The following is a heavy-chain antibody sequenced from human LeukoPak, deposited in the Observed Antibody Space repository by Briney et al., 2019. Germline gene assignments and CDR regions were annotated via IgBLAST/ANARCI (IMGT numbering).Heavy chain of an antibody. CDR3: ARDYSSPNRGYFDY. Sequence: PGGSLRLSCAASGFTFSGSAMHWVRQAPGKGLEWVAVISYDGSNKYYADSVKGRFTISRDNSKNTLYLQMNSLRAEDTAVYYCARDYSSPNRGYFDYWGQGTLVTVSS. V-gene: IGHV3-30*04. J-gene: IGHJ4*02. CDR2: ISYDGSNK. CDR1: GFTFSGSA. D-gene: IGHD6-13*01.